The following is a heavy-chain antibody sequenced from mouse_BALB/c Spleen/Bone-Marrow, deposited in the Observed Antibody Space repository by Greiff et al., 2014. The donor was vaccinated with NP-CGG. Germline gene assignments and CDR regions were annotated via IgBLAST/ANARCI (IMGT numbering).Heavy chain of an antibody. V-gene: IGHV1-80*01. J-gene: IGHJ3*01. CDR2: IYPGDGDT. D-gene: IGHD1-2*01. CDR3: ARDGGFAY. Sequence: VQLQQSGAELVRPGSSVTISCKASGYAFSSYWMNWVKQWPGQGLEWIGQIYPGDGDTNYNGKFKGKATLTADKSSSSAYMQLSSLTSEDSAVYFCARDGGFAYWGQGTLVTVSA. CDR1: GYAFSSYW.